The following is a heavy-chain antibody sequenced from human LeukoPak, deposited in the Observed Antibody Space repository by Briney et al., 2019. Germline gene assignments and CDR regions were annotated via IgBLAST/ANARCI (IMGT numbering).Heavy chain of an antibody. Sequence: PSETLSLTCAVYGGSFSGYYWSWIHQPPGKGLEWIGEINHSGSTNYNPSLKSRVTISVDTSKNQFSLKLSSVTAADTAVYYCARDDYYYDSSGYAAFDIWGQGTMVTVSS. D-gene: IGHD3-22*01. J-gene: IGHJ3*02. CDR1: GGSFSGYY. CDR2: INHSGST. V-gene: IGHV4-34*01. CDR3: ARDDYYYDSSGYAAFDI.